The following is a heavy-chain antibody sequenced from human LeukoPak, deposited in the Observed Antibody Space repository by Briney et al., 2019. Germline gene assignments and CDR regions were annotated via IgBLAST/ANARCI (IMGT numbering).Heavy chain of an antibody. D-gene: IGHD3-10*01. Sequence: SETLSLTCSVSGYSITSGYFWGWIRQPPGKGLEWIGSIYHSGSTYYNPSLKSRVTISLDTSKNQFSLKLSSVTAADTAVYYCASESGGAFDIWGQGTMVTVSS. CDR1: GYSITSGYF. J-gene: IGHJ3*02. CDR3: ASESGGAFDI. V-gene: IGHV4-38-2*02. CDR2: IYHSGST.